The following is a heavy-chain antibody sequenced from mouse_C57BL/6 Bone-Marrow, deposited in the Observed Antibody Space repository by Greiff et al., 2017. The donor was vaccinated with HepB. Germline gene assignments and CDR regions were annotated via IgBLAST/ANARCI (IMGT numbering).Heavy chain of an antibody. CDR2: ISSGGSYT. CDR3: ARLWDY. V-gene: IGHV5-6*01. CDR1: GFTFSSYG. D-gene: IGHD1-1*02. J-gene: IGHJ2*01. Sequence: EVKLMESGGDLVKPGGSLKLSCAASGFTFSSYGMSWVRQTPDKRLEWVATISSGGSYTYYPDSVKGRFTISTDNAKNTLYLQMSSLKSEDTAMYYCARLWDYWGQGTTLTVSS.